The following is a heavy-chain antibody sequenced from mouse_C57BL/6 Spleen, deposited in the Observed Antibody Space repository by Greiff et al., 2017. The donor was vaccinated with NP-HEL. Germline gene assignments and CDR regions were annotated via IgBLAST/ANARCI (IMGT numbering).Heavy chain of an antibody. CDR3: ARETTVVAYYFDY. D-gene: IGHD1-1*01. Sequence: VQLQQSGPELVKPGASVKISCKASGYAFSSSWMNWVKQRPGKGLEWIGRIYPGDGDTNYNGKFKGKATLTADKSSSTAYMLLRRLTSEDSAVYFCARETTVVAYYFDYWGQGTTLTVSS. CDR1: GYAFSSSW. V-gene: IGHV1-82*01. CDR2: IYPGDGDT. J-gene: IGHJ2*01.